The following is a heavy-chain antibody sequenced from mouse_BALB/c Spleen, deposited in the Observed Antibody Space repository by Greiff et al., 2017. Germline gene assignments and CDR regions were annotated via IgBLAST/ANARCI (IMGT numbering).Heavy chain of an antibody. CDR3: ARQGGRGMYYAMDY. CDR1: GFTFSSYT. CDR2: ISSGGTYT. Sequence: EVKLVESGGGLVKPGGSLKLSCAASGFTFSSYTMSWVRQTPEKRLEWVATISSGGTYTYYPDTVKGRFTISRDNAKNTLYLQMSSLKSEDTAMYYCARQGGRGMYYAMDYWGQGTSVTVSS. D-gene: IGHD2-10*02. J-gene: IGHJ4*01. V-gene: IGHV5-6-4*01.